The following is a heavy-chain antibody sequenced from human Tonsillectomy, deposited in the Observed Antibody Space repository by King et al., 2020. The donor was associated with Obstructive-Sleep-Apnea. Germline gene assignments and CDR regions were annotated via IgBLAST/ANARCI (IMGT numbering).Heavy chain of an antibody. D-gene: IGHD3-22*01. CDR3: CKEGYPWF. Sequence: VQLVESGGGLVQPGGSLRLSCAASGFSLSTYWMHWVRQVPGKGLVWVSRIYSDGSITSYVDSVKGRFTISRDNAKNTLYLKMDSLRAEDTAVYYCCKEGYPWFWGRGTLVTVSS. CDR1: GFSLSTYW. J-gene: IGHJ4*02. V-gene: IGHV3-74*02. CDR2: IYSDGSIT.